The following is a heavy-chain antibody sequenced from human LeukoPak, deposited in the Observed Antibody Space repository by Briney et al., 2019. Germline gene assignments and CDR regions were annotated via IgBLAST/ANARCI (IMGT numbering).Heavy chain of an antibody. J-gene: IGHJ4*02. CDR1: GGSISSYY. V-gene: IGHV4-59*01. CDR3: ARVPGYCSSTSCYGNFDY. Sequence: SETLSLTCTVSGGSISSYYWSWIRQPPGKGLEWIGYIYYSGSTNYNPSLKSRVTISVDTSKNQFSLKLSSVTAADTAVYYCARVPGYCSSTSCYGNFDYWGQGTLVTVSS. CDR2: IYYSGST. D-gene: IGHD2-2*01.